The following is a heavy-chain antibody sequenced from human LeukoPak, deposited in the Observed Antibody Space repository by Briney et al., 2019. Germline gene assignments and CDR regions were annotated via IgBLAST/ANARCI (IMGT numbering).Heavy chain of an antibody. CDR3: ARDGDMFAQVDDYYYMDV. CDR2: LNDSGGNT. J-gene: IGHJ6*03. CDR1: GFTFSCYV. Sequence: GGSLRLSFTASGFTFSCYVIIRVRQGPGKGLGWVSALNDSGGNTYYAESVKGRFTISRDNSKNTLYLQMNSLRAEDTAVYYCARDGDMFAQVDDYYYMDVWGKGTTVTVSS. D-gene: IGHD2-15*01. V-gene: IGHV3-23*01.